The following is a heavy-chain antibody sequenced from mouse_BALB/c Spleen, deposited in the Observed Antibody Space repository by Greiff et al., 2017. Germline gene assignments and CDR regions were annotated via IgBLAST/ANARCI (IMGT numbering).Heavy chain of an antibody. J-gene: IGHJ4*01. CDR3: NRRGGSSGYYAMDY. D-gene: IGHD3-1*01. CDR2: IDPENGDT. Sequence: EVKLMESGAELVRSGASVKLSCTASGFNIKDYYMHWVKQRPEQGLEWIGWIDPENGDTEYAPKFQGKATMTADTSSNTAYLQLSSLTSEDTAVYYCNRRGGSSGYYAMDYWGQGTSVTVSS. CDR1: GFNIKDYY. V-gene: IGHV14-4*02.